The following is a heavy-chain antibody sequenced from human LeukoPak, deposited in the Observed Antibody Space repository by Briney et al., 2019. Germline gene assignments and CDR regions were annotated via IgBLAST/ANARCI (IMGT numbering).Heavy chain of an antibody. V-gene: IGHV4-39*01. CDR2: IYYSGST. CDR3: ARGSGYYYGDLDY. J-gene: IGHJ4*02. CDR1: GGSINSSSYY. D-gene: IGHD3-22*01. Sequence: SETLSLTCTVSGGSINSSSYYWGWIRQPPGKGLEWIGSIYYSGSTYYNPSLKSRVTISVDTSKNQFSLKLSSVTAADTAVYYCARGSGYYYGDLDYWGQGSLVTVSS.